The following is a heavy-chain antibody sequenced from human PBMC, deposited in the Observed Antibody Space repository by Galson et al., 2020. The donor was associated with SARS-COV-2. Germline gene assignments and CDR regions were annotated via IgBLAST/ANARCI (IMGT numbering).Heavy chain of an antibody. CDR1: GGSISSGSYY. CDR3: AREEVLLWFGEFTGRSNWFDP. J-gene: IGHJ5*02. V-gene: IGHV4-61*02. Sequence: SETLSLTCTVSGGSISSGSYYWSWIRQPAGKGLEWIGRIYTSGSTNYNPSLKSRVTISVDTSKNQFSLKLSSVTAADTAVYYCAREEVLLWFGEFTGRSNWFDPWGQGTLVTVSS. CDR2: IYTSGST. D-gene: IGHD3-10*01.